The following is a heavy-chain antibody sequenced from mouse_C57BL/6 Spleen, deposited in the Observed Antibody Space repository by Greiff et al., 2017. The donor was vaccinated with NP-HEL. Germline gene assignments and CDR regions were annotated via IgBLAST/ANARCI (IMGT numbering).Heavy chain of an antibody. J-gene: IGHJ1*03. V-gene: IGHV3-6*01. Sequence: EVQLQQSGPGLVKPSQSLSLTCSVTGYSITSGYYWNWIRQFPGNKLEWMGYISYDGSNNYNPSLKNRISITRDTSKNQFFLKLNSVTTEDTATSYFARDPTPYYGRSSLYFDVWGTGTTVTVSS. CDR2: ISYDGSN. CDR1: GYSITSGYY. CDR3: ARDPTPYYGRSSLYFDV. D-gene: IGHD1-1*01.